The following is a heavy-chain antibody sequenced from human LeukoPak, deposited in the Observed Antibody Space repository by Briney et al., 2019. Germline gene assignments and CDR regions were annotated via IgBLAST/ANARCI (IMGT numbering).Heavy chain of an antibody. Sequence: ASVKVSCKASGYTVSSYYMHWVRQAPGQGLEWMGIINPSGDSTNYAQKFQGRVTMTSDTSTRTAYMELSSLRSEDTAVYYCARDRGLGHCSGTSCYNWFDPWGQGTLATVSS. V-gene: IGHV1-46*01. CDR2: INPSGDST. D-gene: IGHD2-2*01. CDR3: ARDRGLGHCSGTSCYNWFDP. CDR1: GYTVSSYY. J-gene: IGHJ5*02.